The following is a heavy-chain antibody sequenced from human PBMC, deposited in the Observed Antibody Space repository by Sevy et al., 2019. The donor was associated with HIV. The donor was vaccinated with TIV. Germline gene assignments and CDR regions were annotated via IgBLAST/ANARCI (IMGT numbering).Heavy chain of an antibody. J-gene: IGHJ4*02. CDR1: GFTFSSYS. D-gene: IGHD3-22*01. Sequence: GGSLRLSCAASGFTFSSYSMNWVRQAPGKGLEWVSSISSSSSYIYYADSGKGRFTIARDNAKNSLYLQMSSRSAEDTAVYYCARALGADSSGYYPYFDNWGQGTLVTVSS. CDR3: ARALGADSSGYYPYFDN. V-gene: IGHV3-21*01. CDR2: ISSSSSYI.